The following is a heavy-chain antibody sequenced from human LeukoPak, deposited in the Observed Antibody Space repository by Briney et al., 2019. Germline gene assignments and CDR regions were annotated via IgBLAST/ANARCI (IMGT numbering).Heavy chain of an antibody. J-gene: IGHJ6*03. CDR2: ISSSSSYI. Sequence: GGSLRLSCAASGFTFSSYSMNWVRQAPGKGLEWVSSISSSSSYIYYADSAKGRFTISRDNAKNSLYLQMNSLRAEDTAVYYCARDAMEDFWSGYFNYYYYMDVWGKGTTVTVSS. D-gene: IGHD3-3*01. CDR3: ARDAMEDFWSGYFNYYYYMDV. CDR1: GFTFSSYS. V-gene: IGHV3-21*01.